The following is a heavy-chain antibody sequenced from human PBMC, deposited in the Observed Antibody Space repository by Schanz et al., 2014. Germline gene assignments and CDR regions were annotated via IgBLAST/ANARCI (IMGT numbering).Heavy chain of an antibody. CDR3: ARDVPINDY. Sequence: QVQLVQSGAEVKKPGVSVKVSCKASGYTFTTYYIHWVRQAPGQGLEWMGWISAYNGHTTYAQSLQGRVTVTRDTSTSTSYMELRSLASDDTAVYYCARDVPINDYWGQGTPVTVSS. D-gene: IGHD2-2*01. J-gene: IGHJ4*02. V-gene: IGHV1-18*04. CDR2: ISAYNGHT. CDR1: GYTFTTYY.